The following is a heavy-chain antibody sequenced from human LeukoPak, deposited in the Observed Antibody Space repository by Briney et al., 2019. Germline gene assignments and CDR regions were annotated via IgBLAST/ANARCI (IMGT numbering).Heavy chain of an antibody. J-gene: IGHJ4*02. CDR2: IIPILGIA. Sequence: GASVKVSCKASGGTFSSYAISCVRQAPGQGLEWMGRIIPILGIANYAQKFQGRVTTTADKSTSTAYMELNSLRAEDTAVYYCAKPPGSGSYYNPFDYWGQGTLVTVSS. D-gene: IGHD3-10*01. CDR1: GGTFSSYA. CDR3: AKPPGSGSYYNPFDY. V-gene: IGHV1-69*04.